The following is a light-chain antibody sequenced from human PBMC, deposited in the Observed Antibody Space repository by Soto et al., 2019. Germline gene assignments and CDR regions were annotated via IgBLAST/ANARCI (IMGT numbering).Light chain of an antibody. CDR2: EVT. CDR3: SSYTSSITYV. V-gene: IGLV2-14*01. J-gene: IGLJ1*01. Sequence: HSVLTQPASVSGSPGQSITISCTGTSSDVGGYNYVSWYQQHPGKAPKLMIYEVTNRPSGVSNRFSGSKSGNTASLTISGLQADDEADYYCSSYTSSITYVFGTGTKVTVL. CDR1: SSDVGGYNY.